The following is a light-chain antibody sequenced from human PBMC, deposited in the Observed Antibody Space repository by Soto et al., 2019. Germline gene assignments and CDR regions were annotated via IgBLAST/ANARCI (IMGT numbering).Light chain of an antibody. V-gene: IGKV1-39*01. CDR3: QQSYSVLGT. J-gene: IGKJ1*01. Sequence: DIQMTQSPSSLSASVGDRVTITCRASQSIGSDLNWYQQKPGKAPKLLIYAASTLQSGIPSRFSGSGSGADFTLTISRLQPEDFATYYCQQSYSVLGTFGQGTKVEI. CDR2: AAS. CDR1: QSIGSD.